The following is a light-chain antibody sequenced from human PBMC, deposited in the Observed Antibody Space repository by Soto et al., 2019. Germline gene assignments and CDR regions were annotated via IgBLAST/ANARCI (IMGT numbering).Light chain of an antibody. V-gene: IGLV2-11*01. J-gene: IGLJ2*01. Sequence: QSVLTQPRSVSGSPGQSVTISCTGTSSDVGGYNYVSWYQQHPGKAPKLMIYDVTKRPSGVPDRFSGSKSGTTASLTISGLLAEDEADYYCCSYAGSYTLGVFGGGTKLTVL. CDR1: SSDVGGYNY. CDR2: DVT. CDR3: CSYAGSYTLGV.